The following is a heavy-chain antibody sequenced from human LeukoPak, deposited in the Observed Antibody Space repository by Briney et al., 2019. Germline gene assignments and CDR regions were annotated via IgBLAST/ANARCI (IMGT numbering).Heavy chain of an antibody. Sequence: SVKVSCKASGGTFSSYAISWVRQAPGQGLEWMGRTIPILGIANYAQKFQGRVTITADKSTSTAYMELSSLRSEDTAVYYCARESGGPKVRGVISPWGQGTLVTVSS. V-gene: IGHV1-69*04. CDR2: TIPILGIA. CDR1: GGTFSSYA. D-gene: IGHD3-10*01. CDR3: ARESGGPKVRGVISP. J-gene: IGHJ5*02.